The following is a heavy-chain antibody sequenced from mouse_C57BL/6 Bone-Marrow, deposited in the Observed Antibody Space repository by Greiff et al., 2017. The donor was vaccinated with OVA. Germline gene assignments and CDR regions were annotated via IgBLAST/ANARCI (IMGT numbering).Heavy chain of an antibody. J-gene: IGHJ3*01. D-gene: IGHD3-3*01. Sequence: QVQLQQSGAELVRPGTSVKVSCKASGYAFTNYLIEWVKQRPGQGLEWIGVINPGSGGTNYNEKFKGKATLTADKSSSTAYMQLSSLTSEDSAVYFCARSEGPAYWGQGTLVTVSA. CDR2: INPGSGGT. V-gene: IGHV1-54*01. CDR1: GYAFTNYL. CDR3: ARSEGPAY.